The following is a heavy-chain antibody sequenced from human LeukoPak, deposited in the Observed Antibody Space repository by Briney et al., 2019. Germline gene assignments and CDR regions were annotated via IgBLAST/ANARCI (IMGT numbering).Heavy chain of an antibody. J-gene: IGHJ4*02. CDR3: AKNKWFGEFGSNFDY. Sequence: PGGSLRLSCAASGFTFSSYAMSWVRQAPGKGLEWVSAISGSGGSKYYEDSVKGRFTISRDNSKNTLYLQMNSLRAEDTAVYYCAKNKWFGEFGSNFDYWGQGTLVTVSS. CDR1: GFTFSSYA. D-gene: IGHD3-10*01. CDR2: ISGSGGSK. V-gene: IGHV3-23*01.